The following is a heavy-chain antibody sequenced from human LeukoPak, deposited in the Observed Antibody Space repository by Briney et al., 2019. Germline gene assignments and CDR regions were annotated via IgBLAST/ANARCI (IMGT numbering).Heavy chain of an antibody. D-gene: IGHD4-17*01. J-gene: IGHJ2*01. CDR1: GSTFSSYN. CDR2: ISSGSGTI. V-gene: IGHV3-48*01. Sequence: GGSLRLSCAASGSTFSSYNINWGRQAPGKGLEWVSYISSGSGTIYYADSVKGRFTISKDNAKNSLFLQMNSLRAEDTAVYYCAALRGLQNWYFDLWGRGTLVTVSS. CDR3: AALRGLQNWYFDL.